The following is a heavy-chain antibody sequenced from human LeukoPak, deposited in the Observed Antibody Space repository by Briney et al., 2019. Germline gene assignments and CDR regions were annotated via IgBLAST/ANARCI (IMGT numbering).Heavy chain of an antibody. CDR2: IYYSGST. J-gene: IGHJ6*02. Sequence: ASETLSLTCTVSGGSISSYYWSWIRQPPGKGLEWIGYIYYSGSTNYNPSLKSRVTISVDTSKNQFSLKLSSVTAADTAVYYCARERDSGSYFALYGMDVWGQGTTVTVSS. CDR1: GGSISSYY. CDR3: ARERDSGSYFALYGMDV. V-gene: IGHV4-59*01. D-gene: IGHD1-26*01.